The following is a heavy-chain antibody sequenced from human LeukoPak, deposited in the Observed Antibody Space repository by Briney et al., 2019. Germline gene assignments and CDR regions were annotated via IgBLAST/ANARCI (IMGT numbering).Heavy chain of an antibody. Sequence: GGSLRLSCAASGFTFSSYSMNWVRQAPGKGLEWVSSISSSSSYIYYADSVKGRFTISRDNAKNSLYLQMNSLRAEDTAVYYCARVAGATLPVDYWGQGTLVTVSS. CDR2: ISSSSSYI. J-gene: IGHJ4*02. CDR1: GFTFSSYS. D-gene: IGHD1-26*01. CDR3: ARVAGATLPVDY. V-gene: IGHV3-21*01.